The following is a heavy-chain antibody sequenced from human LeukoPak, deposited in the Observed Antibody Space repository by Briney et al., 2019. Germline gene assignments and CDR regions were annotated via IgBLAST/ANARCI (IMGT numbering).Heavy chain of an antibody. J-gene: IGHJ5*02. CDR3: ARDNGSGSIFWFDP. V-gene: IGHV1-2*04. CDR2: INPNSGGT. CDR1: GYTFTGYY. Sequence: ASVKVSCTASGYTFTGYYMHWVRQAPGQGLEWMGWINPNSGGTNYAEKVQGWVTMTRDTSISTAYMELSRLRSDDTAVYYCARDNGSGSIFWFDPWGQGTLVTVSS. D-gene: IGHD3-10*01.